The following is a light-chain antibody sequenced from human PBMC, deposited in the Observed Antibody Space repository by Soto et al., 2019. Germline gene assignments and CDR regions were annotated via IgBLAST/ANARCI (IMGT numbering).Light chain of an antibody. J-gene: IGKJ4*01. Sequence: EIVMTQSPATLSVSPGERATLSCRASQSVSSNLAWYQQKPGQTPKLLIYVASTRATGIPARFSGSGSRTEFPLTISSLQSEDFALYYCQQYNVWPLTFGGGTKVEFK. CDR2: VAS. V-gene: IGKV3-15*01. CDR1: QSVSSN. CDR3: QQYNVWPLT.